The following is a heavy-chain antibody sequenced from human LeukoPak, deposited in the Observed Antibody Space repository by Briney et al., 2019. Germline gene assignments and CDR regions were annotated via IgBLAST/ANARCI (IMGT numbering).Heavy chain of an antibody. Sequence: GASVKVSCKASGYTFTGYYMHWVRQAPGQGLEWMGWMNPNSGNTGYAQKFQGRVTMTRNTSISTAYMELSSLRSEDTAVYYCASAHEGYFDWLSDAFDIWGQGTMVTVSS. V-gene: IGHV1-8*02. CDR2: MNPNSGNT. CDR1: GYTFTGYY. D-gene: IGHD3-9*01. J-gene: IGHJ3*02. CDR3: ASAHEGYFDWLSDAFDI.